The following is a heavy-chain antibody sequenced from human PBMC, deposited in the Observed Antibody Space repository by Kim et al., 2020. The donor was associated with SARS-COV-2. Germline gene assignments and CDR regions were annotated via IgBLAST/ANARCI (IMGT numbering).Heavy chain of an antibody. Sequence: GGSLRLSCAASGFTFSSYEMNWVRQAPGKGLEWVSYISSSGSTIYYADSVKGRFTISRDNAKNSLYLQMNSLRAEDTAVYYCARVGGYSSGWYGVGYWGQGTLVTVSS. V-gene: IGHV3-48*03. CDR2: ISSSGSTI. CDR1: GFTFSSYE. J-gene: IGHJ4*02. D-gene: IGHD6-19*01. CDR3: ARVGGYSSGWYGVGY.